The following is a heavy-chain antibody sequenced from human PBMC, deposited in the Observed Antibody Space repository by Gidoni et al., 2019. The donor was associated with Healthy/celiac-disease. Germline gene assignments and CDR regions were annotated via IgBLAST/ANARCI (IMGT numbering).Heavy chain of an antibody. Sequence: QVQLVESGGGVVQPGRSLRLSCAASGFTFSSYGMHWVRQAPGKGLEWVAVISYDGSNKYYADSVKGRFTISRDNSKNTLYLQMNSLRAEDTAVYYCAKDLGLSGYSYDGLDVWGQGTTVTVSS. V-gene: IGHV3-30*18. D-gene: IGHD5-18*01. CDR1: GFTFSSYG. CDR2: ISYDGSNK. CDR3: AKDLGLSGYSYDGLDV. J-gene: IGHJ6*02.